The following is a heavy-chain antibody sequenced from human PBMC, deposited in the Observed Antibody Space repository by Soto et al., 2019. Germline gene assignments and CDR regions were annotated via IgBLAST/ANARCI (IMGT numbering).Heavy chain of an antibody. D-gene: IGHD4-4*01. CDR2: ISARGGSS. V-gene: IGHV3-23*01. CDR3: AKGSIEYSASVDN. CDR1: GFSFSSYA. Sequence: DVQLLESGGGLVQPGGSLRLSCAASGFSFSSYAMVWFRQAPGKGLEWVSVISARGGSSYFADSVKGRFTISRDNSKNVLSLEMNSLRAEDTAIYFCAKGSIEYSASVDNWGQGTLVLVSS. J-gene: IGHJ4*02.